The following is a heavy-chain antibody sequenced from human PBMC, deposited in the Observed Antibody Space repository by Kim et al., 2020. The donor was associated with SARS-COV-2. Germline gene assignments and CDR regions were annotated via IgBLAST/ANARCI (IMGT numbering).Heavy chain of an antibody. CDR2: ST. CDR3: AKVLTNEYYFDY. D-gene: IGHD1-1*01. J-gene: IGHJ4*02. Sequence: STYYADSVKGRFTISRDNSKNTLYLQMNSLRAEDTAVYYCAKVLTNEYYFDYWGQGTLVTVSS. V-gene: IGHV3-23*01.